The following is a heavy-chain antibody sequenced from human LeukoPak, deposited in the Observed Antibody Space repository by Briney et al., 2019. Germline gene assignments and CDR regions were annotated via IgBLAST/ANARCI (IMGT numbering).Heavy chain of an antibody. CDR1: GFTFSSYA. J-gene: IGHJ4*02. CDR3: ARLDGYNAQSFDY. CDR2: LSGSGSNT. V-gene: IGHV3-23*01. Sequence: GGSLRLSCAASGFTFSSYAMIWVRQAPGKGLEWVSSLSGSGSNTYYADSVKGRFTISRDNSKNTLYLQMNSLKASDTAMYYCARLDGYNAQSFDYWGQGTLVTVSS. D-gene: IGHD5-24*01.